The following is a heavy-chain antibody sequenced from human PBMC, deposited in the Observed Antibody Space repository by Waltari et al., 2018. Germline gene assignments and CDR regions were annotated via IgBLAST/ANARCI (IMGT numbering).Heavy chain of an antibody. CDR1: GFSFSIFT. CDR3: ARGRFFDL. J-gene: IGHJ2*01. Sequence: EVQLVESGGGLVQTGWSRRPSWAASGFSFSIFTMNCVRQAPGKGPEWVSYIGSSSKTIYYADSVKGRFTISRDNAKNSLDLQMNSLRAEDTAVYYCARGRFFDLWGRGTLVTVSS. CDR2: IGSSSKTI. V-gene: IGHV3-48*04.